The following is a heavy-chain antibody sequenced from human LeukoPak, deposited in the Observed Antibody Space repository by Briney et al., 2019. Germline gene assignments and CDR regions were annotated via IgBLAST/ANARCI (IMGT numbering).Heavy chain of an antibody. CDR3: ARHAWSSGSSSFDY. D-gene: IGHD6-19*01. V-gene: IGHV4-59*08. Sequence: PSETLSLTCTVSGGSISSYYWSWIRQPPGKGLEWIGYIYYSGSTNYNPSLKSRVTTSVDTSKNQFSLKLSSVTAADTAVYYCARHAWSSGSSSFDYWGQGTLVTVSS. CDR1: GGSISSYY. CDR2: IYYSGST. J-gene: IGHJ4*02.